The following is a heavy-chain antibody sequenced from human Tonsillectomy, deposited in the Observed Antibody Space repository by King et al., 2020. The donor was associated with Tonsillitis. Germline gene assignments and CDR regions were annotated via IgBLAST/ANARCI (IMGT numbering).Heavy chain of an antibody. CDR2: IFSNDQK. CDR3: ARIPRLCGYVLGNYRQKYYYDMDV. CDR1: GFSLSNARMG. Sequence: TLKESGPVLVKPTETLTLTCTVSGFSLSNARMGVSWIRQPPGKALEWLAHIFSNDQKSYSTSLKRRLTLSKDTSKSQVVLSITNMNPVDTATYYCARIPRLCGYVLGNYRQKYYYDMDVWGQGTAVTVSS. V-gene: IGHV2-26*01. D-gene: IGHD3-16*02. J-gene: IGHJ6*02.